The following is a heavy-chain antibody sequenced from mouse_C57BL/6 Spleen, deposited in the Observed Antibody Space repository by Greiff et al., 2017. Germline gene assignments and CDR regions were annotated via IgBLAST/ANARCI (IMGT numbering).Heavy chain of an antibody. V-gene: IGHV3-6*01. Sequence: DVQLQESGPGLVKPSQSLSLTCSVTGYSITSGYYWNWIRQFPGIKLEWMGYISYDGSNNYNPSLKNRISITRDTSKNQFFLKLNSVTTEDTATYYCASRRNAMDYWGQGTSVTVSS. J-gene: IGHJ4*01. CDR1: GYSITSGYY. CDR2: ISYDGSN. CDR3: ASRRNAMDY.